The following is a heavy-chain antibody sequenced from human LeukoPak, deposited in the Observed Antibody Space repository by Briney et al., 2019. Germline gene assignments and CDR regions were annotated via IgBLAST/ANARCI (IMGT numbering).Heavy chain of an antibody. V-gene: IGHV3-23*01. J-gene: IGHJ4*02. D-gene: IGHD2-2*02. CDR2: ISGSGGST. CDR3: AKEESAAIHYFDY. CDR1: GFTFSSYA. Sequence: GGSLRRYCAASGFTFSSYAMSWVRQAPGKGLEWVSAISGSGGSTYYADSVKGRFTISRDNSKNTLFLQMNSLRAEDTAVYYCAKEESAAIHYFDYWGQGTLVTVSS.